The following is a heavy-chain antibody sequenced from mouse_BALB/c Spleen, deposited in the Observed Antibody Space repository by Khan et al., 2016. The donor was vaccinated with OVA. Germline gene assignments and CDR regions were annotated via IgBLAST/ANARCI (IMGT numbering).Heavy chain of an antibody. J-gene: IGHJ3*01. CDR3: ARGYFGNYEFAY. V-gene: IGHV1S132*01. CDR1: GYTFTNYW. Sequence: QVQLQQSGAELVKPGASVKLSCKTSGYTFTNYWIQWVKQRPGQGLGWIGEIFPGTGTTYYNENFKAKAKLTKDKSSSTAYMQLSSLTSEDSAIYFCARGYFGNYEFAYWGQGTLVTVSA. CDR2: IFPGTGTT. D-gene: IGHD2-1*01.